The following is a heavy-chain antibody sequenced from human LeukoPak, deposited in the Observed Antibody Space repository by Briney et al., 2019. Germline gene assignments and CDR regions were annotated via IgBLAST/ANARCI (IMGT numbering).Heavy chain of an antibody. D-gene: IGHD3-22*01. V-gene: IGHV4-4*07. CDR3: ARDQWGYYDSSGYYYFDY. Sequence: PSGTLSLTCTVSGGSISSYYWSWIRQPAGKGLEWIVRIYTSGSTNYNPSLKSRVTMSVDTSKNQFSLKLSSVTAADTAVYYCARDQWGYYDSSGYYYFDYWGQGTLVTVSS. J-gene: IGHJ4*02. CDR1: GGSISSYY. CDR2: IYTSGST.